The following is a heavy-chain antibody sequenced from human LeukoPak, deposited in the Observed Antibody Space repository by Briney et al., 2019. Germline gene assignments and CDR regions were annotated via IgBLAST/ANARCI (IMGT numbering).Heavy chain of an antibody. CDR3: ARMTVVPAVDYYYYMDV. CDR2: IYYSGST. J-gene: IGHJ6*03. D-gene: IGHD2-2*01. V-gene: IGHV4-39*01. CDR1: GGSISSSSYY. Sequence: SETLSLTCTVSGGSISSSSYYWGWIRQPPGKGLEWIGSIYYSGSTYYNPSLKSRVTISVDTSKNQFSLKLSSVTAADTAVYYCARMTVVPAVDYYYYMDVWGKGTTVTVSS.